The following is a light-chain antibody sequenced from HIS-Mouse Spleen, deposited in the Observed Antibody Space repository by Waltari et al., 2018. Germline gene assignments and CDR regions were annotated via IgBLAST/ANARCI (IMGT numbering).Light chain of an antibody. CDR2: DDS. J-gene: IGLJ2*01. CDR3: QVWDSSSDHVV. Sequence: SYVLTQPPSVSVAPGKTARITCGGNNIGSKSVHWYQQKPGQAPVLVVYDDSDRPSGIPGRFSGSHSGNTATLTISMVEAGDEADYYCQVWDSSSDHVVFGGGTKLTVL. CDR1: NIGSKS. V-gene: IGLV3-21*03.